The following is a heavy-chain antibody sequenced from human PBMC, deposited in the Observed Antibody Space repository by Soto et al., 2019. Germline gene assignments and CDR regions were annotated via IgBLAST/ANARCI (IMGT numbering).Heavy chain of an antibody. CDR2: ISGSGGST. V-gene: IGHV3-23*01. J-gene: IGHJ4*02. CDR1: GFTFSSYA. Sequence: EVQLLESGGGLVQPGGSLRLSCAASGFTFSSYAMSWVRQAPGKGLEWVSAISGSGGSTYYADSVKGRFTISRDNSKNTLYLQMNRLRAEDTAVYYCAKQTWPYSSSYHGVCFDYWGQGTLVTVSS. D-gene: IGHD6-13*01. CDR3: AKQTWPYSSSYHGVCFDY.